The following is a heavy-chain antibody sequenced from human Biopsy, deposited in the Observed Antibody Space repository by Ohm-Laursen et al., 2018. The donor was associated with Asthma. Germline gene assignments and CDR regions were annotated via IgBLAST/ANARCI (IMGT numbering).Heavy chain of an antibody. V-gene: IGHV4-61*01. CDR1: GGSVSSGSYY. J-gene: IGHJ4*02. D-gene: IGHD3-10*01. CDR3: ARERAGYYGSGSYLGY. Sequence: SETLSLTCTVSGGSVSSGSYYWSWIRQPPGKGLEWIGYIYYSGSTNYNPSLKSRVTISVDTSKNQFSLKLGSVTAADTAVYYCARERAGYYGSGSYLGYWGQGTLVTVSS. CDR2: IYYSGST.